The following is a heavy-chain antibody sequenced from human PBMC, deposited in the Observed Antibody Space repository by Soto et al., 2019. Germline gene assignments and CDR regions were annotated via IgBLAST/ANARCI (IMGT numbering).Heavy chain of an antibody. J-gene: IGHJ6*03. Sequence: ASVKVSCKASGYTFTSYGISWVRQAPGQGLEWMGWISAYNGNTNYAQKLQGRVTMTTDTSTSTAYMDLRSLRSDDTAVYYCARDRSDFWSGYYDYYYYMDVWGKGTTVTVSS. CDR1: GYTFTSYG. V-gene: IGHV1-18*01. CDR2: ISAYNGNT. CDR3: ARDRSDFWSGYYDYYYYMDV. D-gene: IGHD3-3*01.